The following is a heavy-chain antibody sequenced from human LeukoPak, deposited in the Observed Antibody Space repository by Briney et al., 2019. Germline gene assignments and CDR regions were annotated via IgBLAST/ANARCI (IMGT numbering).Heavy chain of an antibody. V-gene: IGHV3-30*04. J-gene: IGHJ4*02. D-gene: IGHD3-22*01. CDR1: GFTFSSCA. CDR3: ARGAYYYDSSGYYLFDY. CDR2: ISYDGSNK. Sequence: GGSLRLSCAASGFTFSSCAMHWVRQAPGKGLEWVAVISYDGSNKYYADSVKGRFTISRDNSKNTLYLQMNSLRAEDTAVYYCARGAYYYDSSGYYLFDYWGQGTLVTVSS.